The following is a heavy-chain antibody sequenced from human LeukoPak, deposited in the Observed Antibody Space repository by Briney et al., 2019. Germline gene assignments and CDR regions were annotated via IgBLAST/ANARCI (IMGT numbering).Heavy chain of an antibody. CDR3: ARDYYDILTGYYRTYYFDY. CDR2: IYYSGST. D-gene: IGHD3-9*01. Sequence: SETLSLTCSVSGGSISRSSYYRGWVRQPPGKGLEWIGSIYYSGSTYYNPSLKSRVTISVDTSKNQFSLKLSSVTAADTAVYYCARDYYDILTGYYRTYYFDYWGQGTLVTVSS. V-gene: IGHV4-39*07. J-gene: IGHJ4*02. CDR1: GGSISRSSYY.